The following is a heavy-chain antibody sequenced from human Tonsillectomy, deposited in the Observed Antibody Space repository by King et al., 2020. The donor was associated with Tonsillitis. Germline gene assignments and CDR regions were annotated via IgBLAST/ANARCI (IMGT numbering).Heavy chain of an antibody. D-gene: IGHD1-26*01. Sequence: VQLVESGGGLVKPGGSLRLSCAASGFTFSDYYMSWIRQAPGKGLEWVSYISSSSSYTNYADSVKGRFTISRDNAKNSLYLQMNSLRAEDTAVYYCARDVSGSYFEFDYWSQGTLVTVSS. CDR1: GFTFSDYY. J-gene: IGHJ4*02. CDR2: ISSSSSYT. V-gene: IGHV3-11*06. CDR3: ARDVSGSYFEFDY.